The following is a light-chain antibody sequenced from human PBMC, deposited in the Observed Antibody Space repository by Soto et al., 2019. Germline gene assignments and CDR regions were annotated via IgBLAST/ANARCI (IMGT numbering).Light chain of an antibody. Sequence: EIVLTQSPATLSLSPGERATLSRRASQSISSYLAWYQQKPGQAPRLLIYDVSNRAPGIPARFSGSGSGTDFTLTISSLEPEDFAVYYCQQRSNWPPFTFGPGTKVDIK. CDR2: DVS. J-gene: IGKJ3*01. CDR1: QSISSY. CDR3: QQRSNWPPFT. V-gene: IGKV3-11*01.